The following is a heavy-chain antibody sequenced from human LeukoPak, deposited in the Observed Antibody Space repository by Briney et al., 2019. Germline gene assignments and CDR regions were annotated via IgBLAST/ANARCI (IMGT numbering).Heavy chain of an antibody. J-gene: IGHJ3*01. V-gene: IGHV3-30*18. Sequence: QPGGSLRLSCAASGFTFNNHDMHWVRQAPGKGLEWVAGISYDGRNKYYADSVKDRFTISRDNSKNTLNLQMNSLRTEDTAVYYCAKPRDIDSWAFDVWGQGTMVTVS. CDR1: GFTFNNHD. CDR3: AKPRDIDSWAFDV. D-gene: IGHD2-15*01. CDR2: ISYDGRNK.